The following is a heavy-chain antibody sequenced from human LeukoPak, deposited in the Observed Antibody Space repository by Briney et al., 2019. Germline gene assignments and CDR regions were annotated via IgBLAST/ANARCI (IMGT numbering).Heavy chain of an antibody. CDR2: IYTSGST. CDR3: AREDGVQTFDY. J-gene: IGHJ4*02. D-gene: IGHD2-8*01. V-gene: IGHV4-61*02. Sequence: PSQTLSLTCTVSGGSISSGSYYWSWIRQPAGKGLEWIGRIYTSGSTNYNPSFKSRVTISVDTSKNQFSLKLSSVTAADTAVYYCAREDGVQTFDYWGQGTLVTVSS. CDR1: GGSISSGSYY.